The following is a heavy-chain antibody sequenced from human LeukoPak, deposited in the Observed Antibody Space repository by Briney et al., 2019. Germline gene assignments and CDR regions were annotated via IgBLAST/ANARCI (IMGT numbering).Heavy chain of an antibody. D-gene: IGHD6-13*01. CDR1: GFTFTNAW. J-gene: IGHJ4*02. V-gene: IGHV3-23*01. CDR3: AKQYSSSWYGNYFDY. CDR2: ISGSGGST. Sequence: GGSLRLSCAASGFTFTNAWMTWVRQAPGKGLEWVSAISGSGGSTYYADSVKGRFTISRDNSKNTLYLQMNSLRAEDTAVYYCAKQYSSSWYGNYFDYWGQGTLVTVSS.